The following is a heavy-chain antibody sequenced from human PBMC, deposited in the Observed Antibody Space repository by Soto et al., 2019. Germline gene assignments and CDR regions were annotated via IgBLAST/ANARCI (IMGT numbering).Heavy chain of an antibody. CDR1: GGSFKSGGYS. CDR3: VRGNDNYDFWNNWSLDP. Sequence: PSETLSLTCTVSGGSFKSGGYSWSWVRQPPGKGLEWIGEIYQTGSINYNPSLRSRVTISVDKSKNQLSLKVDSVTAADTAFYYCVRGNDNYDFWNNWSLDPWGQGTLVTVSS. CDR2: IYQTGSI. V-gene: IGHV4-4*02. J-gene: IGHJ5*02. D-gene: IGHD3-3*01.